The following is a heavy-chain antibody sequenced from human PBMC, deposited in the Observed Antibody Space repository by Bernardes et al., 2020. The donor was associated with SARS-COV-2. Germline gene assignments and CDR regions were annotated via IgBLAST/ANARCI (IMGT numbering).Heavy chain of an antibody. Sequence: SLRLSCVASGFKFGVHAIHWVRQAPGKGLEWVALMSYDGSNKYYADSVKGRFTISRDNSKNTLYLQMNSLRAEDTAVYYCARDRRYYDFWSGYLAGSQRGQKYYYYYGMDVWGQGTTVTVSS. D-gene: IGHD3-3*01. CDR2: MSYDGSNK. J-gene: IGHJ6*02. CDR3: ARDRRYYDFWSGYLAGSQRGQKYYYYYGMDV. CDR1: GFKFGVHA. V-gene: IGHV3-30-3*01.